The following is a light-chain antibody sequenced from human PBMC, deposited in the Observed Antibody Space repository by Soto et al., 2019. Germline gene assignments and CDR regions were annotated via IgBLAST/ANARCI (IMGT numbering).Light chain of an antibody. CDR2: EVS. CDR3: SSYTCSSTPYV. Sequence: QSVLTQPASVSGSPGQSITISCTGTSSDVGGYNYVSWYQQHPDKAPKLMIYEVSNRPSGVSNRFSGSKSGNTASLTISGLQTEDEADYHCSSYTCSSTPYVFGTGTKLTVL. V-gene: IGLV2-14*01. J-gene: IGLJ1*01. CDR1: SSDVGGYNY.